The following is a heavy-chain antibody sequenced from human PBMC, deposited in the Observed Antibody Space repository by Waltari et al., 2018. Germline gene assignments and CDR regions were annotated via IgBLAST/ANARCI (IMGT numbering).Heavy chain of an antibody. D-gene: IGHD2-15*01. Sequence: EVQLVQSGAEVKKPGESLKISCKGSGYSFTSYWIGWVRQIPGKGLEWMGIIYPGDSDTRYSPSFQGQVTISADKSISTAYLQWSSLKASDTAMYYCARQRDVVVAATESSLGYWGQGTLVTVSS. J-gene: IGHJ4*02. CDR1: GYSFTSYW. V-gene: IGHV5-51*01. CDR3: ARQRDVVVAATESSLGY. CDR2: IYPGDSDT.